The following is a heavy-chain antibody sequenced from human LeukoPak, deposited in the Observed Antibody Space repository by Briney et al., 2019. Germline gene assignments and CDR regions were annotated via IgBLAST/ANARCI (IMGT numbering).Heavy chain of an antibody. D-gene: IGHD1-26*01. V-gene: IGHV4-39*07. CDR1: GGSISSSSYY. J-gene: IGHJ3*01. CDR2: IYYSGST. CDR3: ARNRVVGAPTQGVHPPQPPF. Sequence: SETLSLTCTVSGGSISSSSYYWSWIRQPPGKGLEWIGSIYYSGSTNYNPSLKSRVTISLDTSKNQFSLRLTSVTAADTAVYYCARNRVVGAPTQGVHPPQPPF.